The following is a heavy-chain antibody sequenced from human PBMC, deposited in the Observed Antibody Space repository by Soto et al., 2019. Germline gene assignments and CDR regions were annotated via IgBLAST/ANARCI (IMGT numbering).Heavy chain of an antibody. J-gene: IGHJ5*02. Sequence: PSETLSLTCSVSGGSISSGDDSLNWLRQHPGKGLEWIGHVRYSGATYYNPSLKSRITMSLDTSKNQFSLKLSSVTAADTAVYYCAGGRYCTNGVCYFLDPWGQGTLVTASS. CDR3: AGGRYCTNGVCYFLDP. CDR2: VRYSGAT. CDR1: GGSISSGDDS. V-gene: IGHV4-31*03. D-gene: IGHD2-8*01.